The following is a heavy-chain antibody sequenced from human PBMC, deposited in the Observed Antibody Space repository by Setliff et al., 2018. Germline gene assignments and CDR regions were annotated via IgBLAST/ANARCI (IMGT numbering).Heavy chain of an antibody. D-gene: IGHD3-10*01. Sequence: LRLSCAASGFTFGNYWMCWVRQAPGQGLEWVSSIDTSSTWIYYADSVKGRFTISRDNAKSSLYLQMNSLRAEDTAVYYCARDLIRGAPNWFDPWGQGTLVTVSS. J-gene: IGHJ5*02. CDR2: IDTSSTWI. V-gene: IGHV3-21*01. CDR3: ARDLIRGAPNWFDP. CDR1: GFTFGNYW.